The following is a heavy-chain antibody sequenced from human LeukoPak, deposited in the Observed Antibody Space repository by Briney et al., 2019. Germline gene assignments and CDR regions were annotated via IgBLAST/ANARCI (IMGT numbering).Heavy chain of an antibody. CDR1: GFTFSGYS. V-gene: IGHV3-48*01. CDR3: VRYYYESSGYRRDFDY. D-gene: IGHD3-22*01. J-gene: IGHJ4*02. Sequence: PGGSLRLSCAVSGFTFSGYSMNWVRQAPGKGLECFSFLSSSSSNIYYPDSVKRRFTISRDNSKTTLYLQMSSLRPEDTAVYYCVRYYYESSGYRRDFDYWGQGTLVTVSS. CDR2: LSSSSSNI.